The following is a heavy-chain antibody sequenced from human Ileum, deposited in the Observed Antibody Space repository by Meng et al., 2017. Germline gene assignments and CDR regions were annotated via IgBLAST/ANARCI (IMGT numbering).Heavy chain of an antibody. D-gene: IGHD3-10*01. CDR2: IHHSGTT. V-gene: IGHV4-4*01. CDR1: GGSISSSIW. J-gene: IGHJ4*02. CDR3: ARGVVSGSHYNTY. Sequence: VQLQGPGPGLVKLPGPRSPTCAGSGGSISSSIWWSGVRQPPEKGLEWIGEIHHSGTTNYSPSLKSRLTISVDKSKNQFSLKLQSVTAADTAVYFCARGVVSGSHYNTYWGQGILVTVSS.